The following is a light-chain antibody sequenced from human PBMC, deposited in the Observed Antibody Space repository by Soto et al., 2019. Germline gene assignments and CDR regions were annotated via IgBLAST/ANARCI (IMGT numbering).Light chain of an antibody. Sequence: EIVLTQSPATLSLSPGERATLSCRASQSVSSYLTWYQHKPGQAPRLIIYDASNRAPCIPARFSSRGSRTDFKLSINSLEPEDFAAYYCQQRSNWITFGQGTRLEIK. V-gene: IGKV3-11*01. CDR3: QQRSNWIT. CDR1: QSVSSY. J-gene: IGKJ5*01. CDR2: DAS.